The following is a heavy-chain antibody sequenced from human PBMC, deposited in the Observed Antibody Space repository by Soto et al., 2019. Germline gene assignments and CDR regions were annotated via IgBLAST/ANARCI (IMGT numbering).Heavy chain of an antibody. Sequence: PSETLSLTCAAYGGSFSGYYLSWIRQPPGKGLEWIGEINHSGSTNYNPSLKSRVTISVDTSKNQFSLKLSSATAADTAVYYCYYYGSGSSPDYWGQGTLVTVSS. J-gene: IGHJ4*02. CDR1: GGSFSGYY. V-gene: IGHV4-34*01. CDR3: YYYGSGSSPDY. D-gene: IGHD3-10*01. CDR2: INHSGST.